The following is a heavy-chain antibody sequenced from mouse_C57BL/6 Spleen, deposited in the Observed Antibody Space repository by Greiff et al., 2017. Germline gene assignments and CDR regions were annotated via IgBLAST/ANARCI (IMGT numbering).Heavy chain of an antibody. CDR2: INPSTGGT. CDR1: GYSFTGYY. D-gene: IGHD1-1*01. J-gene: IGHJ2*01. CDR3: ARGGGSSPTYYFDY. Sequence: VQLKQSGPELVKPGASVKISCKASGYSFTGYYMHWVKQSSEKSLEWIGEINPSTGGTSYNQKFKGKATLTVDKSSSTAYMQLKSLTSEDSAVYYCARGGGSSPTYYFDYWGQGTTLTVSS. V-gene: IGHV1-43*01.